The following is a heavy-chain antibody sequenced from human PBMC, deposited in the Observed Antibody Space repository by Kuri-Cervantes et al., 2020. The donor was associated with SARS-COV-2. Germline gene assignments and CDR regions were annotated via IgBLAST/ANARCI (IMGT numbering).Heavy chain of an antibody. CDR1: GFTFSSYE. CDR3: ARDRAYSSSEYNWFDP. Sequence: GESLKISCAASGFTFSSYEMNWVRQAPGKGLEWVANIKQDGSEKYYVDSVKGRFTISRDNAKSSLYLQMNSLKAEDTAVYYCARDRAYSSSEYNWFDPWGQGTLVTVSS. V-gene: IGHV3-7*01. D-gene: IGHD6-6*01. CDR2: IKQDGSEK. J-gene: IGHJ5*02.